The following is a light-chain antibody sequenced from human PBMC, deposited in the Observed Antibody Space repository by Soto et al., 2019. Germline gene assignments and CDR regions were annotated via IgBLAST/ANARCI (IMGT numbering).Light chain of an antibody. CDR2: DVS. Sequence: QSVLTQPASVSGSPGRSITISCTVTCSYVGGYNYVSWYQQHPGKAPKLLIYDVSNRPSGVSNRFSGSKSGNTASLTISGLQAEDEADYYCSSYTSSSTYVFGTGTKVTVL. CDR1: CSYVGGYNY. J-gene: IGLJ1*01. CDR3: SSYTSSSTYV. V-gene: IGLV2-14*01.